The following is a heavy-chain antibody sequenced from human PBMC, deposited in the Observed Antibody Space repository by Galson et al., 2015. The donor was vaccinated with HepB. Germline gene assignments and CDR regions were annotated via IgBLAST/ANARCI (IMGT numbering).Heavy chain of an antibody. V-gene: IGHV4-4*07. J-gene: IGHJ6*03. CDR2: IYTSGST. CDR3: ARDIPQSVAGTKRDYYYMDV. CDR1: GGSISSYY. D-gene: IGHD1-7*01. Sequence: ETLSLTCTVSGGSISSYYWSWIRQPAGKGLEWIGRIYTSGSTNYNPSLKSRVTMSVDTSKNQFSLKLSSVTAADTAVYYCARDIPQSVAGTKRDYYYMDVWGKGTTVTVSS.